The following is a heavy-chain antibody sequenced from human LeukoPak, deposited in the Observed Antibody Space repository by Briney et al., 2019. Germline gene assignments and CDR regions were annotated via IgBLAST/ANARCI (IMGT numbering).Heavy chain of an antibody. D-gene: IGHD2-2*01. Sequence: PSETLSLTCTVSGGSVSRYYWSWIRQPPGKGLEWIGYIYTSGSTNYNPSLKSRVTISVDTSKNQFSLKLSSVTAADTAVYYCARRYCSSTSCYPGPSLRSYYYYMDVWGKGTTVTVSS. CDR2: IYTSGST. V-gene: IGHV4-4*09. CDR1: GGSVSRYY. J-gene: IGHJ6*03. CDR3: ARRYCSSTSCYPGPSLRSYYYYMDV.